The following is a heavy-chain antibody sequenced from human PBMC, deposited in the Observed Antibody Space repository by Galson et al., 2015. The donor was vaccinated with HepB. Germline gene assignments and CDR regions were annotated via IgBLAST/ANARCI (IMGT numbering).Heavy chain of an antibody. J-gene: IGHJ4*02. D-gene: IGHD3-16*02. CDR2: VDPEDGET. V-gene: IGHV1-69-2*01. CDR3: ATLPSWTFGGVIVDY. Sequence: CKVSGYTFTDYYMHWVQQAPGKGLEWMGLVDPEDGETIYAEKFQGRVTITADTSTDTAYMELSSLRSEDTAVYYCATLPSWTFGGVIVDYWGQGTLVTVSS. CDR1: GYTFTDYY.